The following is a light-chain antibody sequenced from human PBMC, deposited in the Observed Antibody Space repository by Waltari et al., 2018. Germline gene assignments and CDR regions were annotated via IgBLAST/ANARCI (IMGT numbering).Light chain of an antibody. J-gene: IGKJ2*01. CDR2: DAS. CDR3: QQRSNWTPHT. Sequence: EIVLTQSPATLSLSPGETATLSCRASQSVGTYLAWYQQKPGHAPRLLIYDASNRATGIPARFRGSGSGTDFTLTISSREAEDFAVYYCQQRSNWTPHTFGQGARLEIK. V-gene: IGKV3-11*01. CDR1: QSVGTY.